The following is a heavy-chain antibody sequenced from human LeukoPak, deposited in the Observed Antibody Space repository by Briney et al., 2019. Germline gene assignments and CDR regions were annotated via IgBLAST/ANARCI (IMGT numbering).Heavy chain of an antibody. J-gene: IGHJ4*02. CDR1: GYTFTSYG. V-gene: IGHV1-18*01. CDR2: ISAYNCET. Sequence: ASLKVSCKASGYTFTSYGISWVRQAPRQVLEWMVWISAYNCETNYAQKLQSRVTLTTDKSTSTAYMELRSLGSDDTAVYYCARDENGDYPLDYWGQGTLVTVSS. D-gene: IGHD4-17*01. CDR3: ARDENGDYPLDY.